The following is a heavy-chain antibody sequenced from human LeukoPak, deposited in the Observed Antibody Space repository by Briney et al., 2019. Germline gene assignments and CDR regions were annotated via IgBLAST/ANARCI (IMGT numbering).Heavy chain of an antibody. CDR1: GFTFSSYW. CDR3: ARVASRYFDRLGAFDI. Sequence: PGGSLRLSCAASGFTFSSYWMHWVRQAPGKGRVWVSRINSDGSSTSYADSVKGRFTISRDNAKNTLYLQMNSLRAEDTAVYYCARVASRYFDRLGAFDIWGQGTMVTVSS. D-gene: IGHD3-9*01. J-gene: IGHJ3*02. V-gene: IGHV3-74*01. CDR2: INSDGSST.